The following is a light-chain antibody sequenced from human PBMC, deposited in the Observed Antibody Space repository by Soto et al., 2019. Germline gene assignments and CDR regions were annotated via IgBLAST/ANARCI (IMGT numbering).Light chain of an antibody. CDR1: SSDVGGYNY. V-gene: IGLV2-14*01. Sequence: QSALTQPASVSGSPGQSITISCTGTSSDVGGYNYLSWYQQHPGKAPKLMIYEVSNRPSGVSNRFSGSKSGNTASLTISGLQAEDEADYYCSSYTSSSTLGVFGTGTKLTVL. J-gene: IGLJ1*01. CDR3: SSYTSSSTLGV. CDR2: EVS.